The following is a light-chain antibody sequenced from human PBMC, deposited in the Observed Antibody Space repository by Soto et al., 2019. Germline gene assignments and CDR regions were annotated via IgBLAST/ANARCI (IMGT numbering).Light chain of an antibody. CDR2: DTS. CDR1: QSVSNQ. CDR3: QQRLSWPIT. Sequence: EIVLTQSPATLSLSPGERATLSCRASQSVSNQVGWYQQKPGQAPRLLIFDTSNRATGIPARFSGSGSGTDFTLTISSLEPEDFAVYYCQQRLSWPITFGQGTRLEI. V-gene: IGKV3-11*01. J-gene: IGKJ5*01.